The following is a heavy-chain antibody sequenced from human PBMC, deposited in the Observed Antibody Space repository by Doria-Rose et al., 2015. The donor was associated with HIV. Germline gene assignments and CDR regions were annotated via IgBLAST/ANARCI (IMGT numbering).Heavy chain of an antibody. J-gene: IGHJ4*02. CDR1: GVSLSSPGMG. D-gene: IGHD6-13*01. Sequence: SGPVLVKPTETLTLTCTVSGVSLSSPGMGVSWICQPPGKALEWLANIFSDDERSYKTSLKSRLTISRGTSKSQVVLTMTDMDPVDTATYYCARIKSSRWYHKYYFDFWGQGPLVIVSA. V-gene: IGHV2-26*01. CDR2: IFSDDER. CDR3: ARIKSSRWYHKYYFDF.